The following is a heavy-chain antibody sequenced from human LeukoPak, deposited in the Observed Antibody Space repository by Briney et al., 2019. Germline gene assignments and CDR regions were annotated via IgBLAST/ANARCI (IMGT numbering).Heavy chain of an antibody. CDR1: GGSISSYY. V-gene: IGHV4-59*01. CDR2: IYYSGST. Sequence: SETLSLTCTVSGGSISSYYWSWIRQPPGKGLEWIGYIYYSGSTNYNPSLKSRVTISVDTSKNQFSLKLSSVTAADTAVYYCARDRPNRDYYGMDVWGQGTTVIVSS. D-gene: IGHD1-14*01. CDR3: ARDRPNRDYYGMDV. J-gene: IGHJ6*02.